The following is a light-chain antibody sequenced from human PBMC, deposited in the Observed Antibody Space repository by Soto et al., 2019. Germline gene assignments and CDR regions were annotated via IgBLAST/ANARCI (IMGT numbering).Light chain of an antibody. CDR3: QQSHSTPRT. CDR2: AAS. V-gene: IGKV1-39*01. J-gene: IGKJ1*01. Sequence: DIQMTQSPSSLSASVGDRVTITCRASQSISSYLNWYQQRPGKAPKLLIYAASSLQSGVPSRFSGGGSGTDFTLTISSLQPEDFATYYCQQSHSTPRTFGQGTKVDIK. CDR1: QSISSY.